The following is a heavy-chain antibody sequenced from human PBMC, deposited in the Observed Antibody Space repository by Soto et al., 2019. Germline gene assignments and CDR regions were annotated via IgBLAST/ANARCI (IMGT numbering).Heavy chain of an antibody. CDR3: EGRDINGYPIEDY. CDR1: GFTVSSNY. CDR2: IYSGGST. Sequence: EVQLVESGGGLVQPGGSLRLSCAASGFTVSSNYMSWVRQAPGKGLEWVSVIYSGGSTYYADSVKGRFTISRDNSKNTLYLQMNSLRAEDTAVYYCEGRDINGYPIEDYWGQGTLVTVSS. V-gene: IGHV3-66*01. J-gene: IGHJ4*02. D-gene: IGHD5-12*01.